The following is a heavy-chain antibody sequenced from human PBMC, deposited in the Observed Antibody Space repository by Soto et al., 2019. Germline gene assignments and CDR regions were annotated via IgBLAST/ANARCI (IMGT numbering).Heavy chain of an antibody. D-gene: IGHD2-8*01. CDR2: INPKSGGT. Sequence: QVQLVQSGAEVKKPGASVKVSCKASGYSFTDYHVHWVRQAPGQGLEWLGRINPKSGGTSTAQKFQGWVTMTRDTSINTAYMDLNRLRSDDTAVYYCARGHSTDCSNGVCSFFYNHEMDVWGQGTPITV. CDR3: ARGHSTDCSNGVCSFFYNHEMDV. CDR1: GYSFTDYH. J-gene: IGHJ6*02. V-gene: IGHV1-2*04.